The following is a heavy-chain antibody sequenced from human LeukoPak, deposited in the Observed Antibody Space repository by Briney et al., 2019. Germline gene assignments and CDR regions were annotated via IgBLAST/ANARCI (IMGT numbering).Heavy chain of an antibody. CDR1: GFTFSSYG. CDR3: ARDDGWIQLWLDY. V-gene: IGHV3-23*01. D-gene: IGHD5-18*01. J-gene: IGHJ4*02. Sequence: QAGGSLRLSCAASGFTFSSYGMSWVRQAPGKGLEWVSAISGSGGSTYYADSVKGRFTISRDNSKNTLYLQMNSLRAEDTAVYYCARDDGWIQLWLDYWGQGTLVTVSS. CDR2: ISGSGGST.